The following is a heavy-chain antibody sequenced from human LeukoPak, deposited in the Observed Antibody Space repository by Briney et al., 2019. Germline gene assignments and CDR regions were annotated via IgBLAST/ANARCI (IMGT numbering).Heavy chain of an antibody. Sequence: ASVKVSCRASGYTFTSYYMHWVRQALGQGLEWMGIINPSGGSTSYAQRFQGRVTMTRDTSTSTVYMELSSLRSEDTAVYYCARAPAPYYYGSGTPYGIDVWGQGTTVTVSS. V-gene: IGHV1-46*01. CDR3: ARAPAPYYYGSGTPYGIDV. CDR1: GYTFTSYY. CDR2: INPSGGST. D-gene: IGHD3-10*01. J-gene: IGHJ6*02.